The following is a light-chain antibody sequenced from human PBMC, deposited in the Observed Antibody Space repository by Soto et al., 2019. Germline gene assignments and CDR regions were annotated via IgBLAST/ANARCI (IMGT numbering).Light chain of an antibody. J-gene: IGKJ4*01. V-gene: IGKV1-12*01. CDR2: AAS. CDR3: QQANSFPLT. Sequence: DIQMTQSPSTLSGSVGDRVTITCRASQTISSWLAWYQQKPGKAPKLLIYAASTLQSGVSSRFSGSGSGTDFTLTISSPQPEDSATYYCQQANSFPLTFGGGTKVDIK. CDR1: QTISSW.